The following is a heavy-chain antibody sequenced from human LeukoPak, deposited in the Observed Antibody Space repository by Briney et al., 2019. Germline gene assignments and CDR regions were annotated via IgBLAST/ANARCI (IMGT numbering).Heavy chain of an antibody. CDR2: IFYSGST. Sequence: PSETLSLTCIVSGGSISSSSYYWGWIRQPPGKGLEWIGSIFYSGSTYYNPSLKSRVTISVDTSKNQFSLKLSSVTAADTAVYYCARGKVAVASNFDYWGQGTLVTVSS. J-gene: IGHJ4*02. CDR3: ARGKVAVASNFDY. V-gene: IGHV4-39*07. CDR1: GGSISSSSYY. D-gene: IGHD6-19*01.